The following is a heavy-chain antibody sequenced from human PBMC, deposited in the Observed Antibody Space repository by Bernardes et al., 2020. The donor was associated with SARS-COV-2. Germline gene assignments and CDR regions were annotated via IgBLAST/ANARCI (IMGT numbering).Heavy chain of an antibody. D-gene: IGHD3-3*01. Sequence: SETLSLTCTVSGGSISSYYLSWIRQPPGKGLEWIGYIYYSGSTNYNPSLKSRVNISVDTSKNQFSLKLSSVTAADTAVYYCARQDIGAIFGVVITPAGMDVWGQGTTVTVSS. J-gene: IGHJ6*02. CDR1: GGSISSYY. V-gene: IGHV4-59*08. CDR3: ARQDIGAIFGVVITPAGMDV. CDR2: IYYSGST.